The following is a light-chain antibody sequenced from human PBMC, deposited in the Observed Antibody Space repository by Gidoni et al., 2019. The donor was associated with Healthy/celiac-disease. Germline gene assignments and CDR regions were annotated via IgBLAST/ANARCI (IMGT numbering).Light chain of an antibody. V-gene: IGKV3-15*01. CDR1: QSVSSN. Sequence: EIVMTTSPATLSVSTGERATLTRRAGQSVSSNLAWYQQKPGQAPRLLIYGASTRATGIPPRYGGSGSGTEFTLTISSLQSEDFAVYYCQQYNSWPPGYTFGQGTKLEIK. CDR2: GAS. J-gene: IGKJ2*01. CDR3: QQYNSWPPGYT.